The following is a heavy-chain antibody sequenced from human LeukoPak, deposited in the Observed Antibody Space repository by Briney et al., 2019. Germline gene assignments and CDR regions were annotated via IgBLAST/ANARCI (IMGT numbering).Heavy chain of an antibody. D-gene: IGHD5-18*01. CDR1: GGSISSSNW. J-gene: IGHJ2*01. CDR2: IYHSGST. Sequence: PSGTLSLTCAVSGGSISSSNWWSWVRQPPGKGLEWIGEIYHSGSTSYNPSLKSRVTISVDKSKNQFSLKLSSVTAADTAVYHCARDGVDTAMASYWYFDLWGRGTLVTVSS. CDR3: ARDGVDTAMASYWYFDL. V-gene: IGHV4-4*02.